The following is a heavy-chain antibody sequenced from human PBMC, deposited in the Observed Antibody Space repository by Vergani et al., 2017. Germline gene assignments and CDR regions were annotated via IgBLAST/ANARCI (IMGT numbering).Heavy chain of an antibody. CDR1: GFTFSSYW. J-gene: IGHJ1*01. Sequence: EVQLVESGGGLVQPGGSLRLSCVSSGFTFSSYWMSWVRQAPGKGPEWVANIEQDGFEKYYLGSVKGRFTISRDNAKNSLYVQMNSLRAEDTAVYYCAKVASYYYDSSGYDEYFQHWGQGTLVTVSS. D-gene: IGHD3-22*01. CDR2: IEQDGFEK. V-gene: IGHV3-7*01. CDR3: AKVASYYYDSSGYDEYFQH.